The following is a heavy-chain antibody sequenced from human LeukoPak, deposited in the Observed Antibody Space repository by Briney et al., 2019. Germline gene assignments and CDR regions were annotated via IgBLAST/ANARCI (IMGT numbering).Heavy chain of an antibody. CDR2: IRSKTYGGTT. J-gene: IGHJ4*02. CDR3: SRQIRATTDYFDY. V-gene: IGHV3-49*04. Sequence: PGGSLRLSCAASGFTFSNAWMNWVRQAPGKGLEWVGFIRSKTYGGTTAYAASVKGRFTISRDDSKNIAYLQMNSLKTEDTAVYYCSRQIRATTDYFDYWGQGTLVTVSS. D-gene: IGHD5-12*01. CDR1: GFTFSNAW.